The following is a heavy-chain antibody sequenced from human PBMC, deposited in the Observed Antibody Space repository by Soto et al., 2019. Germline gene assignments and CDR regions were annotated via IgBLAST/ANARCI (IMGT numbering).Heavy chain of an antibody. V-gene: IGHV4-59*11. J-gene: IGHJ4*02. D-gene: IGHD5-12*01. Sequence: QVQLQESGPGLVKPSETLSLTCSVSGFSTSNHYWTWIRKPPGQGPEWIGCIYYRGTTNYNASFKSRVTISVDTSKNQVSLKLTSVTTADTAVYYCARGGGSPYHYHEFDYWGQGILVTVSS. CDR2: IYYRGTT. CDR3: ARGGGSPYHYHEFDY. CDR1: GFSTSNHY.